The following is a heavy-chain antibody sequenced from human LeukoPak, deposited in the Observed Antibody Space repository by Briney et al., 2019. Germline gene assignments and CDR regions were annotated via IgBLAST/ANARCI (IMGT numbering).Heavy chain of an antibody. CDR3: ARRVRAYCSGGSCYDDWYFDL. D-gene: IGHD2-15*01. J-gene: IGHJ2*01. CDR1: GGSFSGYY. CDR2: IYYSGST. V-gene: IGHV4-59*08. Sequence: PSETLSLTCAVYGGSFSGYYWSWIRQPPGKGLECIGYIYYSGSTNYNPSLKSRVTISVDTSKNHFSLNLSSVTAADTAVYYCARRVRAYCSGGSCYDDWYFDLWGRGTLVTVSS.